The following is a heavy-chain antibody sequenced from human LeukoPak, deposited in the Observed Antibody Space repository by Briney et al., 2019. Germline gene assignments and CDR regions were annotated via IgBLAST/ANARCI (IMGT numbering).Heavy chain of an antibody. CDR2: INPNSGGT. D-gene: IGHD3-3*01. CDR3: ASLYYDFWSGYPPYWYFDL. V-gene: IGHV1-2*02. CDR1: GYTFTGHY. Sequence: ASVKVSCKASGYTFTGHYMHWVRQAPGQGLEWMGWINPNSGGTNYAQKFQGRVTMTRDTSISTAYMELSRLRSDDTAVYYCASLYYDFWSGYPPYWYFDLWGRGTLVTVSS. J-gene: IGHJ2*01.